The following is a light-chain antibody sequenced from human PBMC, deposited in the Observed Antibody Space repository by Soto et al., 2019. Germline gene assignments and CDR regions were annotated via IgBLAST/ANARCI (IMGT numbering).Light chain of an antibody. CDR2: VAS. V-gene: IGKV3-20*01. J-gene: IGKJ1*01. CDR3: QQYGNSPWT. Sequence: EIVLTQSPGTLSLSLGERATLSCRASQSVSNNYLAWYQQKPGQAPRLLIYVASSRATGAPDRFSGSGSETDFTLTISRLEPEDSAVYYCQQYGNSPWTVGQGTKVEIK. CDR1: QSVSNNY.